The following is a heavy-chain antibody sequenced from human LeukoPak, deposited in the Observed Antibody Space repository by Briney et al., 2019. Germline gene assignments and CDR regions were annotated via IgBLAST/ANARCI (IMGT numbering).Heavy chain of an antibody. Sequence: SETLSLTCSVSGDSISGISYCWGWIRQPPGKGLEWIGKIYYSGSSYNNPSLESRVVISLDTSRNQFSLKLTSVTATDTAVYYCARQGAVGATGFDFWGQGILVTVSS. D-gene: IGHD1-26*01. CDR3: ARQGAVGATGFDF. CDR2: IYYSGSS. J-gene: IGHJ4*02. CDR1: GDSISGISYC. V-gene: IGHV4-39*01.